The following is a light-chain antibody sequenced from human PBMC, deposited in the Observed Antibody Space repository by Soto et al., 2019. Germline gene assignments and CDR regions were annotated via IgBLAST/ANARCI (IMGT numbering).Light chain of an antibody. CDR3: QHYGDSLSIT. Sequence: IQMTQSPSTLSGSVGDRVTITCRASQTISSWLAWYQQKPGKAPKFLIYDVSTLESGVPSRFSGRGSGTDFSLTISRLEPGDFAVYYCQHYGDSLSITFGQGTRQEI. J-gene: IGKJ5*01. CDR2: DVS. CDR1: QTISSW. V-gene: IGKV1-5*01.